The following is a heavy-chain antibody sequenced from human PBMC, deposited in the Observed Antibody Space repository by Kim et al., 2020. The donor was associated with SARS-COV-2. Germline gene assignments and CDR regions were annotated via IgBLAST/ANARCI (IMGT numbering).Heavy chain of an antibody. V-gene: IGHV3-30*02. CDR3: AKDHIRRWSSRDS. D-gene: IGHD2-21*01. Sequence: SVKGRFNISRDDSKNTLHLQMNSLRVDDTAIYYCAKDHIRRWSSRDSWGQGDLVTVSS. J-gene: IGHJ4*02.